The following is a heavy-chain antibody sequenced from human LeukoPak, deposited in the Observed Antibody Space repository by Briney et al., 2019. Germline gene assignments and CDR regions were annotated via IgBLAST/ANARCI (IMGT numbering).Heavy chain of an antibody. J-gene: IGHJ3*02. CDR1: GFTFSSYG. V-gene: IGHV3-30*03. D-gene: IGHD3/OR15-3a*01. CDR2: ISYDRSNK. CDR3: AMGTGLDAFDI. Sequence: PGGSLRLSCAASGFTFSSYGMHWVRQAPGKGLEWVAVISYDRSNKYYADSVKGRFTISRDNSKNTLYLQMNSLRAEDTAVYYCAMGTGLDAFDIWGQGTMVTVSS.